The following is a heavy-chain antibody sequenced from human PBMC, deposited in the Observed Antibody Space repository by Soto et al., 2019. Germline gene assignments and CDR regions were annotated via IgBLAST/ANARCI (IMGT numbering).Heavy chain of an antibody. CDR1: GFTVSSNY. CDR3: ARSIAVAGYNWIDP. J-gene: IGHJ5*02. D-gene: IGHD6-19*01. Sequence: EVQLVESGGGLIQPGGSLRLSCAASGFTVSSNYMSWVRQAPGKGLEWVSVIYSGGSTYYADSVKGRFTISRDNSKNTLYLQMNSLRAEDTAVYYCARSIAVAGYNWIDPWGQGTLVTVSS. V-gene: IGHV3-53*01. CDR2: IYSGGST.